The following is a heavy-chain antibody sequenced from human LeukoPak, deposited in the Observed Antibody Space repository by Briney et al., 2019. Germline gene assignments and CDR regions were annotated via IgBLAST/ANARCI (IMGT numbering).Heavy chain of an antibody. Sequence: SETLSLTCSVSGSSISNSWSWIRQPAGKGLEWIGRFYKGGSTKYNFSLKSRVTMSVDTSKNLFSLKLSSVAAADTAVYYCARERYDFWSGHDKGMDVWGQGTTVTDSS. V-gene: IGHV4-4*07. D-gene: IGHD3-3*01. CDR3: ARERYDFWSGHDKGMDV. CDR2: FYKGGST. J-gene: IGHJ6*02. CDR1: GSSISNS.